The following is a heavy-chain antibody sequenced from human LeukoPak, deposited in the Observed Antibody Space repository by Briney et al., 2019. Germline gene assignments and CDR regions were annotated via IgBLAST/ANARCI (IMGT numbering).Heavy chain of an antibody. Sequence: SETLSLTCTVSDDSLTTYYWNWIRQPPGKGLEWNGWIFHSGITNYNPSFKSRVTISLDASRNQFSLKLSSVTAADTAVYFCASLSGGVGARRLGYWGQGALVTVSS. CDR2: IFHSGIT. CDR1: DDSLTTYY. V-gene: IGHV4-59*08. CDR3: ASLSGGVGARRLGY. D-gene: IGHD1-26*01. J-gene: IGHJ4*02.